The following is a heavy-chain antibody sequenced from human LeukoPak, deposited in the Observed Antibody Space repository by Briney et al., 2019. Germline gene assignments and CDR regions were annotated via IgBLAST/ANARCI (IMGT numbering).Heavy chain of an antibody. D-gene: IGHD3-10*01. CDR2: ITHSGST. Sequence: PSETLSLTCAVYGGSFSGYYWSWIRQPPGKGLEWIGEITHSGSTNYNPSLKSRVTISVDTSKNQFSLKLSSVTAADTAVYYCASNDPITMVRGVVALDYWGQGTLVTVSS. V-gene: IGHV4-34*01. J-gene: IGHJ4*02. CDR1: GGSFSGYY. CDR3: ASNDPITMVRGVVALDY.